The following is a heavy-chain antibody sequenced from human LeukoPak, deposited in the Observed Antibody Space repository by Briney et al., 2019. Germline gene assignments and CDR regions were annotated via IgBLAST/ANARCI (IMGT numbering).Heavy chain of an antibody. Sequence: GGSLRLSCAASGFTFSSYAMHWVRQAPGKGLERVAVISYDAYNKYYADSVKGRFTISRDNSKNTLYLQMNSLRAEDTAVYYCARDFSGSSRIDYWGQGTLVTVSS. CDR3: ARDFSGSSRIDY. CDR1: GFTFSSYA. V-gene: IGHV3-30-3*01. J-gene: IGHJ4*02. CDR2: ISYDAYNK. D-gene: IGHD3-10*01.